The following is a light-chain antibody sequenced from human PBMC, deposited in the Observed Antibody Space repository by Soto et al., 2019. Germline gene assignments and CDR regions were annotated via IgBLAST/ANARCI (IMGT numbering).Light chain of an antibody. CDR2: AAS. CDR3: QQSHSTPWT. J-gene: IGKJ1*01. Sequence: DLQMTQSPSSLSASVGDRVTITCRASQNIGNYLYWYQQKAGKAPKLLIYAASRLESGVPSRFSGSGFGTDFTLTISRLQREDFATYYCQQSHSTPWTFGQGTKVEIK. V-gene: IGKV1-39*01. CDR1: QNIGNY.